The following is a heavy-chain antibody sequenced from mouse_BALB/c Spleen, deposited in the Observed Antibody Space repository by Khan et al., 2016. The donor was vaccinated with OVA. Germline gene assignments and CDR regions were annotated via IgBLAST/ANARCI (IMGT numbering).Heavy chain of an antibody. CDR3: ASGGYWYFDV. Sequence: QIQLVQSGPELKKPGETVKISCKASGYTFTNYGMNWVKQAPGKGLKWMGWINTYTGEPTYADDFKGRFVFSLETSASTAYLQINTLKNEDTATYFCASGGYWYFDVWGAGTTVTVSS. V-gene: IGHV9-3-1*01. CDR1: GYTFTNYG. D-gene: IGHD1-1*02. J-gene: IGHJ1*01. CDR2: INTYTGEP.